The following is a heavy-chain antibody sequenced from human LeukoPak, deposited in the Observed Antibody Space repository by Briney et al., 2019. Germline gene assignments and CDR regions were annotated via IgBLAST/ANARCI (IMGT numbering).Heavy chain of an antibody. CDR3: ASEAAGTPQIY. CDR2: IYSGGST. V-gene: IGHV3-53*01. Sequence: GGSLRLSCAASGFTFSSYAMSWVRQAPGKGLEWVSVIYSGGSTYYADSVKGRFTISRDNSKNTLYLQMNSLRAEDTAVYYCASEAAGTPQIYWGQGTLVTVSS. J-gene: IGHJ4*02. D-gene: IGHD6-13*01. CDR1: GFTFSSYA.